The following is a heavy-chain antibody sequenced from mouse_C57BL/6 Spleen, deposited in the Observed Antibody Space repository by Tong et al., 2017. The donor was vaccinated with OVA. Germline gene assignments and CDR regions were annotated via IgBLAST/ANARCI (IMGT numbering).Heavy chain of an antibody. CDR2: IYPGDGDT. CDR3: ARGELTAHAQFAY. J-gene: IGHJ3*01. Sequence: VQLQESGPELVKPGASVKISCKASGYAFSSSWMNWVKQRPGKGLEWIGRIYPGDGDTNYNGKFKDKATLTADKSSNTDYMQRSSLTSEDSAVYFCARGELTAHAQFAYWGQGTQVTVSA. D-gene: IGHD3-2*02. V-gene: IGHV1-82*01. CDR1: GYAFSSSW.